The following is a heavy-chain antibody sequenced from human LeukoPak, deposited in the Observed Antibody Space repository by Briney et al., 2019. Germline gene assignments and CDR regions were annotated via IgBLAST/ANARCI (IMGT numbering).Heavy chain of an antibody. CDR2: IIPIFGSA. Sequence: SVKVSCKASGGTFNSYANSWVRQAPGQGLEWMGRIIPIFGSANYAQKFPGRVTITTDESTSTAYMELSSLRSEDTAVYYCASSPDCSSTSCYAFFDYWGQGTLVTVSS. CDR1: GGTFNSYA. J-gene: IGHJ4*02. D-gene: IGHD2-2*01. CDR3: ASSPDCSSTSCYAFFDY. V-gene: IGHV1-69*05.